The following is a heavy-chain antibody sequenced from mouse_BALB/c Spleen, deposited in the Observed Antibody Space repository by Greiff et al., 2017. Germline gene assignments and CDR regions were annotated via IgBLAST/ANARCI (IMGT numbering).Heavy chain of an antibody. J-gene: IGHJ1*01. CDR1: GYSFTSYW. CDR3: ARRAGTGYFDV. D-gene: IGHD3-3*01. V-gene: IGHV1S126*01. Sequence: QVQLKESGPQLVRPGASVKISCKASGYSFTSYWMHWVKQRPGQGLEWIGMIDPSDSETRLNQKFKDKATLTVDKSSSTAYMQLSSPTSEDSAVYYCARRAGTGYFDVWGAGTTVTVSS. CDR2: IDPSDSET.